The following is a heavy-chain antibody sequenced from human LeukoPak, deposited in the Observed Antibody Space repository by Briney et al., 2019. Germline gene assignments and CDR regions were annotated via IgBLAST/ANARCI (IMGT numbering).Heavy chain of an antibody. CDR3: AREARSPLPVTDSGDY. CDR2: IYYTGAT. D-gene: IGHD2-21*02. V-gene: IGHV4-59*12. J-gene: IGHJ4*02. CDR1: GGSISGYF. Sequence: SETLSLTCTVSGGSISGYFWSCIRQPPGQGLEFIGYIYYTGATLYNPSLKSRVTMSVDTSKNQFSLKLRSVTAADTAVYYCAREARSPLPVTDSGDYWGQGTLVTVSS.